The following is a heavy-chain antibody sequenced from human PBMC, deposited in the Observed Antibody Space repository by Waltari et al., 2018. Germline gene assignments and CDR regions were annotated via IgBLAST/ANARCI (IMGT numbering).Heavy chain of an antibody. Sequence: EVNLVESGGGLVQPGGSLRLSCAASGFSISGFWMHCARQAPGKGPEGVATIKQVGSEEYYVDSVKGRFTISRDNAKNSLYLQMNSLRLEDTAVYYCVRGAGWLLESGGQGTLATVSS. CDR3: VRGAGWLLES. J-gene: IGHJ4*02. CDR1: GFSISGFW. V-gene: IGHV3-7*04. D-gene: IGHD2-21*01. CDR2: IKQVGSEE.